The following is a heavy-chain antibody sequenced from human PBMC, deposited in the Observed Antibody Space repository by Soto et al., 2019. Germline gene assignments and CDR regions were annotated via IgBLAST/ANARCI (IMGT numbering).Heavy chain of an antibody. V-gene: IGHV4-31*03. J-gene: IGHJ4*02. Sequence: SETLSLTCTVSGGSISSGGYYWSWIRQHPGKGLEWIGYIYYSGSTYYNPSLKSRVTISVDTSKNQFSLKLSSVTAADTAVYYGARDSSAAAAGTDYWGQGTLVTVSS. CDR3: ARDSSAAAAGTDY. CDR2: IYYSGST. D-gene: IGHD6-13*01. CDR1: GGSISSGGYY.